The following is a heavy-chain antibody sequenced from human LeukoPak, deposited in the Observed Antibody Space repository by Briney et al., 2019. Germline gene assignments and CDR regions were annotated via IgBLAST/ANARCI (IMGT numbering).Heavy chain of an antibody. V-gene: IGHV3-9*01. CDR1: AFIFEDYA. CDR3: AVTSGWYDSYFGY. D-gene: IGHD6-19*01. J-gene: IGHJ4*02. Sequence: GGSLRLSCTGSAFIFEDYAIHWVRQVPGRGLQWVAGASWNRDYIGYADSVKGRFTISRDNDKNIVYLQVDSLRVDDTGSYHCAVTSGWYDSYFGYWGQGTLVTVSS. CDR2: ASWNRDYI.